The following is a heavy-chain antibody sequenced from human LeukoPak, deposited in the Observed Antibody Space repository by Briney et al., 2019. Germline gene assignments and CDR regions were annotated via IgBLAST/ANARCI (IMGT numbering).Heavy chain of an antibody. CDR2: IFYSGHT. V-gene: IGHV4-59*11. J-gene: IGHJ5*02. CDR1: GGTITSHS. CDR3: ARDTDRRSSPGSWFDP. Sequence: SETLSLTCTVSGGTITSHSWSWIRQPPGKGLEWIGYIFYSGHTNYNPSLRSRVTISVDTSKTQFSLRLSSVTAADTAVYYCARDTDRRSSPGSWFDPWGQGTLVTVSS. D-gene: IGHD2-15*01.